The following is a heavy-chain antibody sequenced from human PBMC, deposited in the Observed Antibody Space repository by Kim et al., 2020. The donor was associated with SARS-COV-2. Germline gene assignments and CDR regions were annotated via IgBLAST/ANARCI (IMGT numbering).Heavy chain of an antibody. CDR2: INTNTGNP. J-gene: IGHJ6*02. V-gene: IGHV7-4-1*02. Sequence: ASVKVSCKAFGYTFTSYAMNWVRQAPGQGLEWMGWINTNTGNPTYAQGFTGRFVFSLDTSVSTAYLQISSLKAEDTAVYYCARDPVNIVVVPAAIPLYGMDVWGQGTTVTVSS. CDR3: ARDPVNIVVVPAAIPLYGMDV. D-gene: IGHD2-2*01. CDR1: GYTFTSYA.